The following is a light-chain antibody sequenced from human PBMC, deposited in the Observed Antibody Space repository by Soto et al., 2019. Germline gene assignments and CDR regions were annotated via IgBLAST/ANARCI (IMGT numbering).Light chain of an antibody. CDR1: HDIRFY. Sequence: IQMTQSPSSLSASLGDRVTITCQASHDIRFYLNWFHQKTGQAPKLLIYDASQLETGVPSRFSGSGSGTDFTFTITGLQPEDIGTYYCQHYNSFPITFGQGTRLDI. CDR2: DAS. CDR3: QHYNSFPIT. J-gene: IGKJ5*01. V-gene: IGKV1-33*01.